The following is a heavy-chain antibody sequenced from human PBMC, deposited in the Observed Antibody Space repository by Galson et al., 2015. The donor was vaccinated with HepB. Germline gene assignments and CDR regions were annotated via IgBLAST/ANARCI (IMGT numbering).Heavy chain of an antibody. V-gene: IGHV1-18*01. D-gene: IGHD2-2*01. CDR2: ISAYNGNT. J-gene: IGHJ6*02. CDR1: GYTFTSYG. Sequence: SVKVSCKASGYTFTSYGISWVRQAPGQGLEWMGWISAYNGNTNYAQKLQGRVTMTTDTSTSTAYMELRSLRSDDTAVYYCARDRGGYQLHNLYYYYGMDVWGQGTTVTVSS. CDR3: ARDRGGYQLHNLYYYYGMDV.